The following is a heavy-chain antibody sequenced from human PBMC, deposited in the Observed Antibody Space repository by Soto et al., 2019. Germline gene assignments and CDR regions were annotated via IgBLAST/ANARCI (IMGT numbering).Heavy chain of an antibody. V-gene: IGHV3-53*01. J-gene: IGHJ5*02. CDR3: AKESGVVVVPAAIRGMMMA. CDR1: GFTVSSNY. CDR2: IYSDGNT. D-gene: IGHD2-2*01. Sequence: GGSLRLSCAASGFTVSSNYMTWVRQAPGKGLEWVSVIYSDGNTYYADSVKGRFTISRHNSKNTLYLQMNSLRAEDTAVYYCAKESGVVVVPAAIRGMMMAWGQGTLVTVSS.